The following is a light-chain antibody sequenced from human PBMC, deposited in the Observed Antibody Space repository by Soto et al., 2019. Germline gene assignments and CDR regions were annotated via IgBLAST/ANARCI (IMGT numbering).Light chain of an antibody. CDR2: GAS. V-gene: IGKV3-20*01. CDR1: QSLTNNY. CDR3: QQYGYSFWT. J-gene: IGKJ1*01. Sequence: EIALTQSPGTLSLSPGERATLSCRASQSLTNNYFAWYQQKPGRALRLLIDGASTRATGIPVRFSGSGSGADYTLTISRLEPEGSAMYYCQQYGYSFWTFGQGTKVDIK.